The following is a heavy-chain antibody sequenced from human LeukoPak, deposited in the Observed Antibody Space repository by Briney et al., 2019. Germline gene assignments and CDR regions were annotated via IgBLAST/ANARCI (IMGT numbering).Heavy chain of an antibody. V-gene: IGHV3-48*02. CDR3: ARIDSSSWYGDLAY. CDR2: ISGSSSTI. D-gene: IGHD6-13*01. J-gene: IGHJ4*02. CDR1: GFTFSSYS. Sequence: PGGSLRLSCAASGFTFSSYSMNWVRQAPGKGLEWVSYISGSSSTIYYADSVKGRFTISRDNAKNSLYLQMNSLRDEDTAVYYCARIDSSSWYGDLAYWGQGTLVTVSS.